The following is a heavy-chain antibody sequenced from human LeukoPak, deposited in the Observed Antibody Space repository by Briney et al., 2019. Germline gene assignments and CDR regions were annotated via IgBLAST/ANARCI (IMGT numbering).Heavy chain of an antibody. Sequence: GGSLRLSCAASGFTFRNYARSWVRQAPGKGLEWVSSIIGSGSNTSYADSVKGRCAISRDNTKSKLYLQMNSLRADDTAVYYCAKDSVLVPAGWFDPWGQGTLVTVSS. V-gene: IGHV3-23*01. D-gene: IGHD2-8*02. J-gene: IGHJ5*02. CDR2: IIGSGSNT. CDR3: AKDSVLVPAGWFDP. CDR1: GFTFRNYA.